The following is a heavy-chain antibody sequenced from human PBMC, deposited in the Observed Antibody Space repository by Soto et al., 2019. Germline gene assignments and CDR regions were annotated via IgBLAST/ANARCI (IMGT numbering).Heavy chain of an antibody. CDR2: IFSNDDK. D-gene: IGHD2-2*01. CDR3: ALIKDCSSTDCFLDSFDP. CDR1: GLSLSNAKLG. J-gene: IGHJ5*02. Sequence: SGPTLVNPTETLTLTCTVSGLSLSNAKLGVSWIRQPPGKALEWLAHIFSNDDKSYSTSLDRRLTISKDTSKSQVVLTMTNLDPVDSGTYYCALIKDCSSTDCFLDSFDPWGQGTLVTVYS. V-gene: IGHV2-26*01.